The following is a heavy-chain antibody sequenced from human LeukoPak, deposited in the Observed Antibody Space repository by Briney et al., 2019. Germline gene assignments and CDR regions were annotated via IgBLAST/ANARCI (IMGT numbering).Heavy chain of an antibody. J-gene: IGHJ4*02. CDR1: GFTFSNYP. V-gene: IGHV3-64D*09. Sequence: GGSLRRSCSASGFTFSNYPMHWVRQAPGKGLEYLSAINSNGGSTYCADSVKGRVSISRDNSKNMLYLEMTSLRAEDTAVYYCAGGSSWYCDFWGQGTLVTVSS. CDR3: AGGSSWYCDF. D-gene: IGHD6-13*01. CDR2: INSNGGST.